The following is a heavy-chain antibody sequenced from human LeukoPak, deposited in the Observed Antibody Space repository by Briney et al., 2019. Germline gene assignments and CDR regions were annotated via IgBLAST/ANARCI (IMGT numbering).Heavy chain of an antibody. CDR2: IKLDGTEK. V-gene: IGHV3-7*05. J-gene: IGHJ4*02. CDR1: GFTFSSHW. CDR3: VRDWGLIDFDSSGFLSRFDS. D-gene: IGHD3-22*01. Sequence: HPGGSLRLSCAASGFTFSSHWMSWVRQAPGKGLEWVANIKLDGTEKHYVDSVKGRFTISRDNGKNSLYLQMNSLRVEDTAMYYCVRDWGLIDFDSSGFLSRFDSWGQGTLVTVSS.